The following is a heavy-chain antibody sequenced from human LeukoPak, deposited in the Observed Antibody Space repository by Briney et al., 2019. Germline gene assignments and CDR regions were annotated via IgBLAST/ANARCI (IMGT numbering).Heavy chain of an antibody. V-gene: IGHV3-48*01. CDR1: GFTFSSYS. J-gene: IGHJ4*02. D-gene: IGHD4-17*01. CDR3: ARDRDGDYGFVNY. CDR2: ISSSSSTI. Sequence: PGGSLRLSCAASGFTFSSYSMNWVRQAPGKGLEWVSYISSSSSTIYYADSVKSRFTISRDNAKNSLYLQMNSLRAEDTAVYYCARDRDGDYGFVNYWGQGTLVTVSS.